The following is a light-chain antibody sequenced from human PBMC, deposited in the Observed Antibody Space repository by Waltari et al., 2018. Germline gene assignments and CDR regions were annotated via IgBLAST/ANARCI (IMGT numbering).Light chain of an antibody. CDR1: QSVGTY. J-gene: IGKJ1*01. V-gene: IGKV3D-15*01. CDR3: QQYNDLRT. Sequence: EVVMTQSPVTLSLSPGETATLSCRASQSVGTYLAWYQQKPGQSPKLLVHSSYFRATGIPDRFSVSGSRTDFTLTISSLEPEDVGVYHCQQYNDLRTFGQGTKVEIK. CDR2: SSY.